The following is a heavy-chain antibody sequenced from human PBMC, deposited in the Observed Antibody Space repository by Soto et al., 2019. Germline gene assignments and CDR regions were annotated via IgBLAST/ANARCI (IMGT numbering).Heavy chain of an antibody. V-gene: IGHV2-26*01. J-gene: IGHJ4*02. Sequence: QVTLKESGPVLVKPTETLTLTCTVSGFSLSNARMGVSWIRQPPGKALEWLAHIFSNDEKSYSTSLKSRLTISKDTSKSQVVLTMTNMDPVDTATYYCARMGLWAQPYYFDYWGQGTLVTVSS. D-gene: IGHD5-18*01. CDR3: ARMGLWAQPYYFDY. CDR1: GFSLSNARMG. CDR2: IFSNDEK.